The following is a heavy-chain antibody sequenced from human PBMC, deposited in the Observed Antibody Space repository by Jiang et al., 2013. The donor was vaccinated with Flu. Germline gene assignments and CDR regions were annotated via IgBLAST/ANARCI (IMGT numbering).Heavy chain of an antibody. Sequence: GTFSTYAFNWVRQAPGQGLECWGGSXPLFLDSINNAQNFQDRVTITADKSTSTVYMELSNVTSEDTAVYYCARDLGDGYSYGDYWGQGTLIIVSS. J-gene: IGHJ4*02. CDR2: SXPLFLDSI. CDR1: GTFSTYA. D-gene: IGHD5-24*01. V-gene: IGHV1-69*06. CDR3: ARDLGDGYSYGDY.